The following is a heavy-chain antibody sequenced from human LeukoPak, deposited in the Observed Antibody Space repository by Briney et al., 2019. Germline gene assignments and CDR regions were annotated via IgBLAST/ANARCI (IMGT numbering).Heavy chain of an antibody. V-gene: IGHV4-31*03. CDR3: ASLRYGSGSYYS. Sequence: SETLSLTCTVSGGSISSGGYYRSWIRQHPGTGLERIGYIYYSGSTYYNPSLKSRVTISVDTSKNQFSLKLSSVTAADTAVYYCASLRYGSGSYYSWGQGTLVTVSS. CDR2: IYYSGST. J-gene: IGHJ4*02. D-gene: IGHD3-10*01. CDR1: GGSISSGGYY.